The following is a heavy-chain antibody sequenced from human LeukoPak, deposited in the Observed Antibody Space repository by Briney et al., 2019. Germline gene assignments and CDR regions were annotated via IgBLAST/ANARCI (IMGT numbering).Heavy chain of an antibody. D-gene: IGHD6-13*01. CDR2: FYSGGST. CDR1: GFTVDSSY. J-gene: IGHJ3*02. CDR3: ARDSYSSSWYLDAFDI. Sequence: GGSLRLSCAASGFTVDSSYMSWVRQAPGKGLEWVSVFYSGGSTFYADSVKGRFTISRDNAKNSLYLQMNSLRAEDTAVYYCARDSYSSSWYLDAFDIWGQGTMVTVSS. V-gene: IGHV3-53*01.